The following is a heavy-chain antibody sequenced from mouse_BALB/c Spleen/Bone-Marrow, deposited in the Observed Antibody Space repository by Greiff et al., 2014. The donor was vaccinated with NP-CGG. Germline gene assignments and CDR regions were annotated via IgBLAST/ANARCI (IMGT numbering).Heavy chain of an antibody. D-gene: IGHD2-4*01. CDR1: GFTFSSYG. CDR2: INVNGDTT. V-gene: IGHV5-6-3*01. Sequence: VQLKESGGGLVQPGGSLKLSCAASGFTFSSYGMSWVRQTPDKRLEMIATINVNGDTTYHPDSVKGRFTISRDNVKNTLYLQMSRLKSEDTAMYYCARGYDYSSWFAYWGQGTLVTVSA. CDR3: ARGYDYSSWFAY. J-gene: IGHJ3*01.